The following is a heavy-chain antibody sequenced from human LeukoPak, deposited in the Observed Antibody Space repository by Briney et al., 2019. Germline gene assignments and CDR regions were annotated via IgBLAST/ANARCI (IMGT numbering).Heavy chain of an antibody. J-gene: IGHJ5*02. Sequence: ASVKVSCKASGYTFTSYDINWVRQATGQGLEWMGWMNPNSGNTGYAQKFQGRVTMTRNTSISTAYMELSSLRSEDTAVYYCAGGRGWDYGDYTGNAYNWFDPWGQGTLVTVSS. D-gene: IGHD4-17*01. V-gene: IGHV1-8*01. CDR2: MNPNSGNT. CDR1: GYTFTSYD. CDR3: AGGRGWDYGDYTGNAYNWFDP.